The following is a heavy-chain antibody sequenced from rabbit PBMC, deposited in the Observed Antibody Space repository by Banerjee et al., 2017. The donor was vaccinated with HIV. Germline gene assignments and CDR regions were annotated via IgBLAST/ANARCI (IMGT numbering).Heavy chain of an antibody. J-gene: IGHJ2*01. D-gene: IGHD1-1*01. V-gene: IGHV1S40*01. Sequence: LTCTASGFSFSNKAVMCWVRQAPGKGLQWIACINAVTGRAVYATWAKGRFTFSKTSSTTVTLQMTSLTAADTATYFCARNYVNAFDPWGPGTLVTVS. CDR3: ARNYVNAFDP. CDR2: INAVTGRA. CDR1: GFSFSNKAV.